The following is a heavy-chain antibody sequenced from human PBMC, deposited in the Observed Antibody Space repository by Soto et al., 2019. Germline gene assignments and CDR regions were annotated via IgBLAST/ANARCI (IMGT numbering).Heavy chain of an antibody. CDR3: ARGSSIAVAGPYNWFDP. V-gene: IGHV1-46*03. D-gene: IGHD6-19*01. CDR2: INPSGGST. Sequence: GASVKVSCKASGYTFTSYYMHWVRQAPGQGLEWMGIINPSGGSTSYAQKFQGRVTMTRDTSTSTVYMELSSLRSEDTAVYYCARGSSIAVAGPYNWFDPWGQGTLVTVSS. J-gene: IGHJ5*02. CDR1: GYTFTSYY.